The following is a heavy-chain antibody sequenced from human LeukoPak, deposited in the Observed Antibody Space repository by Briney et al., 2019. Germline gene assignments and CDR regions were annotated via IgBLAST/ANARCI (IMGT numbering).Heavy chain of an antibody. CDR1: GYTFTSNY. J-gene: IGHJ5*02. D-gene: IGHD4-17*01. CDR2: ISPSGGST. V-gene: IGHV1-46*01. CDR3: ARGGTVTRQLLNWFDP. Sequence: ASVKVSCKAFGYTFTSNYMHWVRQAPGQGPEWMGVISPSGGSTTYAQKFQGRVTITADKSTSTAYMELSSLRSEDTAVYYCARGGTVTRQLLNWFDPWGQGTLVTVSS.